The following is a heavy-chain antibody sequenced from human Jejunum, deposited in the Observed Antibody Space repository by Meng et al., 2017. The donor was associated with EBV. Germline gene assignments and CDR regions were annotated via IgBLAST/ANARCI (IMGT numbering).Heavy chain of an antibody. V-gene: IGHV4-39*01. J-gene: IGHJ4*02. CDR2: ICFSDYT. CDR3: AMGPDYAKSGY. D-gene: IGHD4-17*01. CDR1: GGSISSSISC. Sequence: LQLQGPGPGLGKPSETLSLTCTVSGGSISSSISCWGWIRQPPGKGLEWIGSICFSDYTYHNPSLKSRVAISADTSKNQFSLSLTSVTAADTAVYYCAMGPDYAKSGYWGQGTLVTVSS.